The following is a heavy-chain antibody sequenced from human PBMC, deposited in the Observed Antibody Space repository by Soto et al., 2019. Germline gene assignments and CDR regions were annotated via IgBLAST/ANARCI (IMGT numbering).Heavy chain of an antibody. D-gene: IGHD2-21*01. CDR3: AKQTYSGEKPSGLDV. CDR2: IYYSGRT. J-gene: IGHJ6*02. V-gene: IGHV4-39*01. CDR1: GGSISRSRYY. Sequence: QPQLQESGPGLVKPSETPSLTWTFSGGSISRSRYYLAWIRQPPGKGLEWIGSIYYSGRTYYNPSLKSRVTISVDTSKNQFSLKLSSVTAADTAVYYCAKQTYSGEKPSGLDVWGQGTTVTVSS.